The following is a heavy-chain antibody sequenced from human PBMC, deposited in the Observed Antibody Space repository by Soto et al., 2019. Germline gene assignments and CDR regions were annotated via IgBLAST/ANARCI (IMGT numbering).Heavy chain of an antibody. D-gene: IGHD5-12*01. CDR1: GYTFTSYA. V-gene: IGHV1-3*01. CDR2: INAGNGNT. Sequence: ASVKVSCKASGYTFTSYAMHWVRQAPGQRLEWMGWINAGNGNTKYSQKFQGRVTITRDTSASTAYMELSSLRSEDTAVYYCARNAPAGRDGYNYVYFDYWGQGTLVTAPQ. CDR3: ARNAPAGRDGYNYVYFDY. J-gene: IGHJ4*02.